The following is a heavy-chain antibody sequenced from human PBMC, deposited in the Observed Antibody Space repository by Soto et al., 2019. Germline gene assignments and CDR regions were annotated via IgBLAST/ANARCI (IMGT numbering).Heavy chain of an antibody. CDR2: ISSSSSDI. V-gene: IGHV3-21*01. CDR3: ARPWGHYYYYYYMDV. J-gene: IGHJ6*03. Sequence: EVQLVESGGGLVKPGGSLRLSCAASGFTFSSYSMNWVRQAPGKGLEWVSSISSSSSDIYYADSVKGRFTISRDNAKNSLYLQMNSLSAEDTAVYYCARPWGHYYYYYYMDVWGKGTTVTVSS. D-gene: IGHD7-27*01. CDR1: GFTFSSYS.